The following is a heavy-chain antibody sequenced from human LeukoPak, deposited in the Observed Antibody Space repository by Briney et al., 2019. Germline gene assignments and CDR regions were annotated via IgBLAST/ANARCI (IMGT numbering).Heavy chain of an antibody. CDR3: ARDYYDSSGYYRGRTHDAFDI. V-gene: IGHV1-18*01. Sequence: ASVKVSCKASGYTFTSYGISWVRQAPGQGLEWMGWISAYNGNTNYAQKLRGRVTMTTDTSTSTAYMELSSLRSEDTAVYYCARDYYDSSGYYRGRTHDAFDIWGQGTMVTVSS. D-gene: IGHD3-22*01. J-gene: IGHJ3*02. CDR2: ISAYNGNT. CDR1: GYTFTSYG.